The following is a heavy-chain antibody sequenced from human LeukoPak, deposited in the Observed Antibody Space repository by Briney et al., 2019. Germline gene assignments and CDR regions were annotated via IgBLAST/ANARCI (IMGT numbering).Heavy chain of an antibody. Sequence: GASVKVSCKASGYTFTGYYMHWVRQAPGQGLEWMGRINPNSGGTNYAQKFQGRVTMTRDTSISTAYMELSRLRSDDTAVYYCARAGLSYDFWSGVVGPWGQGTLVVVSS. V-gene: IGHV1-2*06. CDR1: GYTFTGYY. J-gene: IGHJ5*02. CDR3: ARAGLSYDFWSGVVGP. D-gene: IGHD3-3*01. CDR2: INPNSGGT.